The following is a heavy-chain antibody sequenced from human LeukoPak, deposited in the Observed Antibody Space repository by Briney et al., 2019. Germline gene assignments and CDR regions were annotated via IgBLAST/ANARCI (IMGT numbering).Heavy chain of an antibody. V-gene: IGHV4-34*01. CDR2: INHSGST. J-gene: IGHJ6*03. CDR1: GGSFSGYY. CDR3: ARDGWVVPHYYYYMDV. D-gene: IGHD6-19*01. Sequence: SETLSLTCAVYGGSFSGYYWSWIRQPPGKGLEWIGEINHSGSTNYNPSLKSRVTISVDTSKNQFSLKLSSVTAADTAVYYCARDGWVVPHYYYYMDVWGKGTTVTVSS.